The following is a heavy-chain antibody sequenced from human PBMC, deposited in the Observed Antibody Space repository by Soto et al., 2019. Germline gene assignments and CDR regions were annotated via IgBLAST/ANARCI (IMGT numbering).Heavy chain of an antibody. CDR3: ARGRYYDFWSGYIGWFDP. CDR2: KWYDGSNK. CDR1: GFTFSSYG. D-gene: IGHD3-3*01. Sequence: QVQLVESGGGVVQPGRSLRLSCAASGFTFSSYGMHWVRQAPGKGLEWVAVKWYDGSNKYYADSVKGRFTISRDNSKNTLYLQMNSLRAEDTAVYYCARGRYYDFWSGYIGWFDPWGQGTLVTVSS. V-gene: IGHV3-33*01. J-gene: IGHJ5*02.